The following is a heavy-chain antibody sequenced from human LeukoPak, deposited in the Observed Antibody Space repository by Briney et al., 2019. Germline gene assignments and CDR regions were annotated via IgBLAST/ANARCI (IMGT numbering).Heavy chain of an antibody. V-gene: IGHV4-30-4*01. D-gene: IGHD3-22*01. CDR2: IYYSGST. J-gene: IGHJ4*02. Sequence: SETLSLTCTVSGGSISSGDYYWSWIRQPPGKGLEWIGYIYYSGSTYYNPSLKSRVTISVDTSKNQFSLKLSSVTAADTAVYYCARSYYYDSSGYSTGFDYWGQGTLVTVSS. CDR3: ARSYYYDSSGYSTGFDY. CDR1: GGSISSGDYY.